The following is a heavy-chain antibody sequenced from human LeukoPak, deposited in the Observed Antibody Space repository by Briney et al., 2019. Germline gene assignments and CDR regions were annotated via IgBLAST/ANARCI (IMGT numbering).Heavy chain of an antibody. CDR3: ATWGVATNYFDY. V-gene: IGHV4-39*01. Sequence: SETLSLTCTVSGGSISSSSYYWGWIRQPPGKGLEWIGSIYYSGSTYYNPSLKSRVTISVDMSKNQFSLKLSSVTAADTAVYYCATWGVATNYFDYWGQGTLVTVSS. CDR1: GGSISSSSYY. D-gene: IGHD5-12*01. CDR2: IYYSGST. J-gene: IGHJ4*02.